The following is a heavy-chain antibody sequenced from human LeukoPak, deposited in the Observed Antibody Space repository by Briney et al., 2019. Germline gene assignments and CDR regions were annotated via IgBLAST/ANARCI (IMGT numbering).Heavy chain of an antibody. CDR1: GFTLSSYW. V-gene: IGHV3-7*01. CDR2: IKEDGSEK. D-gene: IGHD1-20*01. Sequence: PGGSLRLSCAASGFTLSSYWMSWVRQAPGKGLEWVANIKEDGSEKYYVDSVKGRFTISRDNAKNSLYLQMNSLRAEDTAVYYCARDRDISPNWNDLDDYWDQGTLVTVSS. J-gene: IGHJ4*02. CDR3: ARDRDISPNWNDLDDY.